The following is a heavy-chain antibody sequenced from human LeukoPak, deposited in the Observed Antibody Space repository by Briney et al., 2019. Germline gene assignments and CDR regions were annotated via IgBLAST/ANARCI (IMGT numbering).Heavy chain of an antibody. J-gene: IGHJ4*02. CDR2: INPNSGGT. V-gene: IGHV1-2*02. CDR3: ARVAYGDEHY. D-gene: IGHD4-17*01. Sequence: ASVKVSCKASGGTFSSYAISWVRQAPGQGLEWMGWINPNSGGTNYAQKFQGRVTMTRDTSISTAYMELSRLRSDDTAVYYCARVAYGDEHYWGQGTLVTVSS. CDR1: GGTFSSYA.